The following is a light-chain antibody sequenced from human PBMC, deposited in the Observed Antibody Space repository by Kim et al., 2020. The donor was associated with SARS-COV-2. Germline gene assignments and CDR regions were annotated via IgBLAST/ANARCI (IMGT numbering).Light chain of an antibody. Sequence: EIVLTQSPATLSLSPGERATLSCRASQSVSSYLAWYQQKPGQAPRLLIYAASNGATGITARFSGSGSETAFTLTISSLEPEDFAVYYCQLRSNAPGTFGQGTKLEI. CDR2: AAS. CDR1: QSVSSY. V-gene: IGKV3-11*01. CDR3: QLRSNAPGT. J-gene: IGKJ2*02.